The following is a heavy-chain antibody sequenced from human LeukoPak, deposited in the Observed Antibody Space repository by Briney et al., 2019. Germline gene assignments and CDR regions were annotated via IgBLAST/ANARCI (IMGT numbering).Heavy chain of an antibody. Sequence: SVKVSCKPSGGTFSSYAISWVRQAPGQGLEWMGRIIPIFGTANYAQKFQGRVTITTDESTSTAYMELSSLRSEDTAVYYCARDYAMKKGPSMVVVIMDYWGQGTLVTVSS. CDR3: ARDYAMKKGPSMVVVIMDY. D-gene: IGHD3-22*01. J-gene: IGHJ4*02. CDR1: GGTFSSYA. CDR2: IIPIFGTA. V-gene: IGHV1-69*05.